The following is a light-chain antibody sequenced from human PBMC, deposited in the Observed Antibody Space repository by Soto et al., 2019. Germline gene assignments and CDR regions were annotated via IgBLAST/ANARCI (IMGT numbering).Light chain of an antibody. J-gene: IGLJ2*01. CDR2: DDS. CDR3: QVWDSSSDHVV. CDR1: NIGSKS. V-gene: IGLV3-21*02. Sequence: SYELTQPHSVSVAPGQTARITWGGNNIGSKSVHWYQQKPGQAPVLVVYDDSDRPSGIPERFSGSNSGNTATLTISRVEGGDEADYYWQVWDSSSDHVVFGGGTKLTVL.